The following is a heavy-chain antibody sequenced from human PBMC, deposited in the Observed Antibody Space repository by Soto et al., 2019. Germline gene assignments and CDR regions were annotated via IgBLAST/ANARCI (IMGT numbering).Heavy chain of an antibody. Sequence: PSETLSLTCTVSGGSISSGGYYWSWIRQHPGKGLEWIGYIYYSGSTYYNPSLKSRVTISVDTSKNQFSLKLSSVTAADTAVYYCARDIAAAGTRYFDLWGRGTLVTVS. D-gene: IGHD6-13*01. CDR1: GGSISSGGYY. CDR3: ARDIAAAGTRYFDL. CDR2: IYYSGST. J-gene: IGHJ2*01. V-gene: IGHV4-31*03.